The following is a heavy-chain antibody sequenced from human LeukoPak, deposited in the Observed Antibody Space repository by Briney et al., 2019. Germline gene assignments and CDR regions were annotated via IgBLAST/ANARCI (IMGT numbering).Heavy chain of an antibody. CDR1: GFTFNDYG. CDR3: ARDKHYYDSSNYV. J-gene: IGHJ4*02. V-gene: IGHV3-20*04. D-gene: IGHD3-22*01. CDR2: INWSGGTT. Sequence: PGGSLRLPCAASGFTFNDYGMSWVRQGPGKGLEWVSGINWSGGTTGYADSVRGRFTISRDNAKNSLYLQMNSLRAEDTALYYCARDKHYYDSSNYVWGQGTLVTVSS.